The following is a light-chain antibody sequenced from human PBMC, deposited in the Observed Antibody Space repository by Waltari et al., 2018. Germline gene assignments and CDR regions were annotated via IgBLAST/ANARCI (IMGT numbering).Light chain of an antibody. V-gene: IGLV2-8*01. CDR2: EVS. CDR1: SSYVGGYNF. J-gene: IGLJ2*01. CDR3: SSYVANNNPV. Sequence: QSALTQPPSASGSPGQSVTISCTGTSSYVGGYNFVSWYQHHPGKAPRLIIYEVSERPSGVPDRFSGSKSGNTASLTVSGLQAEDEADYYCSSYVANNNPVFGGGTKLTVL.